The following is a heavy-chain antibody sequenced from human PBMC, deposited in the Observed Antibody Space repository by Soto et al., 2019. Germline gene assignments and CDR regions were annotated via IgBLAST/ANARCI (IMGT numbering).Heavy chain of an antibody. Sequence: GGSLRLSCAASGFTFSSYSMNWVRRAPGKGLEWVSYISSSSSTIYYADSVKGRFTISRDNAKNSLYLQMNSLRDEDTAVYYCARGLYGAPPWAFDIWGQGTMVTVSS. CDR2: ISSSSSTI. CDR3: ARGLYGAPPWAFDI. J-gene: IGHJ3*02. CDR1: GFTFSSYS. D-gene: IGHD3-16*02. V-gene: IGHV3-48*02.